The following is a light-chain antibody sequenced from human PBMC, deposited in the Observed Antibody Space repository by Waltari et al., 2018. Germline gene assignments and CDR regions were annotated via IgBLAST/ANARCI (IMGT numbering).Light chain of an antibody. J-gene: IGLJ2*01. V-gene: IGLV2-8*01. CDR3: SSYAGSNSAV. Sequence: QSALTQPPSASGSPGQSVTISCTGTSSDVGGYNNVSWYQQHPGKAPKLMIYAVNKRPSGVPNRFSGSKSGNTASLTVSGLQAEDEADYYCSSYAGSNSAVFGGGTKVTVL. CDR2: AVN. CDR1: SSDVGGYNN.